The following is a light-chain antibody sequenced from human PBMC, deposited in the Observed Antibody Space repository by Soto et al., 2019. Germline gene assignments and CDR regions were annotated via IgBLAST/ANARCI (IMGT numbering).Light chain of an antibody. J-gene: IGKJ5*01. Sequence: DIRVTQCPSSLSASGGDGVTITWRASQDINKNLIWYQQKPGKAPKLLIYDASDLETGVPSRFSGSGSGTGFTFTISSLQPEDFATYYCQQYESLPLTFGQGTRLEN. CDR3: QQYESLPLT. CDR2: DAS. V-gene: IGKV1-33*01. CDR1: QDINKN.